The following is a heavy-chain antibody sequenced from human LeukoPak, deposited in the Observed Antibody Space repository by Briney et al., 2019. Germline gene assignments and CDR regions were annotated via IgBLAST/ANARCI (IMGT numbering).Heavy chain of an antibody. CDR2: INPNSGGT. Sequence: ASVKVSCKASGYTFTGYYMHWVRQAPGQGLEWMGWINPNSGGTNYAQKFRGRVTMTRDTSISTAYMELSRLRSDDTAVYYCARESRDKGDAFDIWGQGTMVTVSS. CDR1: GYTFTGYY. CDR3: ARESRDKGDAFDI. V-gene: IGHV1-2*02. D-gene: IGHD2-15*01. J-gene: IGHJ3*02.